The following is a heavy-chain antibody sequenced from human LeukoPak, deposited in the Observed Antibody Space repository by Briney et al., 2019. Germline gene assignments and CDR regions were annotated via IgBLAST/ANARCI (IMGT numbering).Heavy chain of an antibody. CDR3: AKDGGSYSADY. CDR1: GGTFNNFA. Sequence: SVKVSCKASGGTFNNFAISWVRQAPGQGLEWVGGIIPMSGTANYAQKFQGRVTMTRDMSTSTVYMELSSLRSEDTAVYYCAKDGGSYSADYWGQGTLVTVSS. D-gene: IGHD3-10*01. V-gene: IGHV1-69*05. CDR2: IIPMSGTA. J-gene: IGHJ4*02.